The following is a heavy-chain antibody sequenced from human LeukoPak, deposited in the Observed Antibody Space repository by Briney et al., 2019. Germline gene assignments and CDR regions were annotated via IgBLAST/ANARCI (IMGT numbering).Heavy chain of an antibody. CDR1: GFTFSSYG. Sequence: GGSLRLSCAASGFTFSSYGMHWVRQAPGKGLEWVAVISYDGSNKYYADSVKGRFTISRDNSKNTLYLQMNSLRAEDTAVYYCAKDGSYRDFDYWGQGTLVTVSS. V-gene: IGHV3-30*18. D-gene: IGHD1-26*01. J-gene: IGHJ4*02. CDR2: ISYDGSNK. CDR3: AKDGSYRDFDY.